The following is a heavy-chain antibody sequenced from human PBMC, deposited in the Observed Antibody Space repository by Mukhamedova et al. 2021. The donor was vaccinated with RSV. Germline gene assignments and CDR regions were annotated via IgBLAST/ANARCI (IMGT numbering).Heavy chain of an antibody. D-gene: IGHD5-18*01. CDR3: ARTAMGVGGMDV. J-gene: IGHJ6*02. V-gene: IGHV1-18*01. CDR2: ISAYNGNT. Sequence: GLEWMGWISAYNGNTNYAQKLQGRVTMTTDTSTSTAYMELRSLRSDDTAVYYCARTAMGVGGMDVWGQGTTVTVSS.